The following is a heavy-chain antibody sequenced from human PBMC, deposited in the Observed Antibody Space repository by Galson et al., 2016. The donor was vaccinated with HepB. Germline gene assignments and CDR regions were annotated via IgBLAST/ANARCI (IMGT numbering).Heavy chain of an antibody. Sequence: SVKVSCKASGYTFTTYGIGWVRQAPGQGLEWMGWISPYNGNTNYAQKLQGRVTMTTDTSTSTAYMELRSLRSDDTAVYYCARDLSISGEGWSHERATYYYYGMDVWGQGTTVTVSS. D-gene: IGHD1-26*01. CDR2: ISPYNGNT. V-gene: IGHV1-18*04. CDR1: GYTFTTYG. CDR3: ARDLSISGEGWSHERATYYYYGMDV. J-gene: IGHJ6*02.